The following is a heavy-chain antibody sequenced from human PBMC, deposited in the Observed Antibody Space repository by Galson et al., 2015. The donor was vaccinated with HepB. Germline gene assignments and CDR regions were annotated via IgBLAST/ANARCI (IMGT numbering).Heavy chain of an antibody. V-gene: IGHV3-23*01. J-gene: IGHJ5*02. CDR2: ISGSGGKT. CDR3: AKEPYSSGWFDP. CDR1: GFTSSTYA. Sequence: SLRLSCAASGFTSSTYAMSWVSQAPGKGLEWVSAISGSGGKTYYADSVKGRFTISRDNSKNTLYLQMNSLRVEDTAIYYCAKEPYSSGWFDPWGQGTLVTVSS. D-gene: IGHD6-19*01.